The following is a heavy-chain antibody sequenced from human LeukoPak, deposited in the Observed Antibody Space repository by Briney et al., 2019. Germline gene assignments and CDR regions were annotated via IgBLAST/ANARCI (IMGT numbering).Heavy chain of an antibody. CDR3: ARDFGITMVRGVIAY. CDR1: GGSISSGRYY. Sequence: SETLSLTCTVSGGSISSGRYYWSWIRQTAGKGLEWIGRVSTSGSTNYNPSLKSRVTISVDKSKNQFSLKLSSVTAADTAVYYCARDFGITMVRGVIAYWGQGTLVTVSS. V-gene: IGHV4-61*02. CDR2: VSTSGST. J-gene: IGHJ4*02. D-gene: IGHD3-10*01.